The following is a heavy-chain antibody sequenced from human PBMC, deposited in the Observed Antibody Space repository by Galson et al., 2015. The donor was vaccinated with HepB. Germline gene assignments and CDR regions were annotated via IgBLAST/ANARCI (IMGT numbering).Heavy chain of an antibody. D-gene: IGHD3-3*01. CDR3: ARGLEWLPYYFYY. V-gene: IGHV3-48*01. CDR1: GFTFSSYS. Sequence: SLRLSCAASGFTFSSYSMNWVRQAPGKGLEWVSYISSSSSTIYYADSVKGRFTISRDNAQNSLYLQMNSLRAEDTAVYYCARGLEWLPYYFYYWGQGTLGTVSS. J-gene: IGHJ4*02. CDR2: ISSSSSTI.